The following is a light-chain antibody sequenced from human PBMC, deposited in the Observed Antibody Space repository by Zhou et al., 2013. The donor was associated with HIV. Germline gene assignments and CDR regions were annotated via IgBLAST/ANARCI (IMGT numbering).Light chain of an antibody. CDR1: HTISANY. CDR2: GAS. Sequence: EILMTQSPATLSVSPGERATLSCRASHTISANYLAWYQQKPGQAPRLLVYGASTRATGIPDRFTGSGSGTDFTLTFTTLGPEDFAVYYCQQYANSPQTFGQGTKVEIK. V-gene: IGKV3-20*01. CDR3: QQYANSPQT. J-gene: IGKJ2*01.